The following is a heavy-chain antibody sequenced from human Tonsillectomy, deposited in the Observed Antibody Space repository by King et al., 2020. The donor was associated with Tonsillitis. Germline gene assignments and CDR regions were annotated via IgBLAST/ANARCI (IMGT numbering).Heavy chain of an antibody. V-gene: IGHV3-48*02. CDR3: ARDEVGSGWYYWGEVSYYYGMDV. J-gene: IGHJ6*02. CDR1: GFTFSSYS. Sequence: VQLVESGGGLVQPGGSLRLSCAASGFTFSSYSMNWVRQAPGKGLEWVSYISSSSSTIYYADSVKGRFTISRDNAKNSLYLQMNSLRDEDTAVYYCARDEVGSGWYYWGEVSYYYGMDVWGQGTTVTVSS. D-gene: IGHD6-19*01. CDR2: ISSSSSTI.